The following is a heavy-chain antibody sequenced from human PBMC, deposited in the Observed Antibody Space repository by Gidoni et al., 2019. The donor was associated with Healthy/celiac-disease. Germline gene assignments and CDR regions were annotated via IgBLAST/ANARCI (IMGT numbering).Heavy chain of an antibody. Sequence: EVQLLESGGGLVQPGGSLRLSCAASGFPFSSYAMSWVRQAPGKGLEWVSAISGSGGSTYYADSVKGRFTISRDNSKNTLYLQMNSLRAEDTAVYYCAKGRPYCSSTSCPLDYWGQGTLVTVSS. CDR3: AKGRPYCSSTSCPLDY. V-gene: IGHV3-23*01. J-gene: IGHJ4*02. CDR1: GFPFSSYA. CDR2: ISGSGGST. D-gene: IGHD2-2*01.